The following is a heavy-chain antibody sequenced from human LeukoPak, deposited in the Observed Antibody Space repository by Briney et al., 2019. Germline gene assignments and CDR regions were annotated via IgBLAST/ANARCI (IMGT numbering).Heavy chain of an antibody. Sequence: GGSLRLSCAASGFTFSSYAMSWGRQAPGKGLEWVSAISGIGVSTYYADSVKGRFTISRDNSKNTLYLQMNSLRAEDTAVYYCAKDRIMITFGGVIAFDAFDIWGQGTMVTVSS. CDR3: AKDRIMITFGGVIAFDAFDI. J-gene: IGHJ3*02. D-gene: IGHD3-16*02. V-gene: IGHV3-23*01. CDR2: ISGIGVST. CDR1: GFTFSSYA.